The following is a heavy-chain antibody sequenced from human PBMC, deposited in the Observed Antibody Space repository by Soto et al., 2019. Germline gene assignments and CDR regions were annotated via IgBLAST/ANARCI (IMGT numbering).Heavy chain of an antibody. CDR3: ARGDSTDCSNGVCSFFYNHDMDV. V-gene: IGHV1-2*04. CDR2: INPKSGGT. CDR1: GYSFTDYH. Sequence: ASVKVSCKASGYSFTDYHIHWVRQAPGQELEWLGRINPKSGGTSTAQKFQGWVTMTTDTSISTASMELTRLTSDDTAIYYCARGDSTDCSNGVCSFFYNHDMDVWGQGTTVTVSS. J-gene: IGHJ6*02. D-gene: IGHD2-8*01.